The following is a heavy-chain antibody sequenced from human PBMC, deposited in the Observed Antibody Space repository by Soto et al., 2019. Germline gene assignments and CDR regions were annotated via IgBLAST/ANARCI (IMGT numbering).Heavy chain of an antibody. CDR3: AKDLAAAGTQTPFYYYYYGMDV. V-gene: IGHV3-23*01. Sequence: HPGGSLRLSCAASGFTFTGYAMSWVRQAPGKGLEWVSGFSGSSTYYADSVKGRFTISRDNSRTTLYLQMNSLRAEDTAVYYCAKDLAAAGTQTPFYYYYYGMDVWGQGTTVTVSS. D-gene: IGHD6-13*01. CDR2: FSGSST. CDR1: GFTFTGYA. J-gene: IGHJ6*02.